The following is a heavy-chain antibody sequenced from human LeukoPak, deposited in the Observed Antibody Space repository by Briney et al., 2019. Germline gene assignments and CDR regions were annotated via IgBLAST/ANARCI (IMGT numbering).Heavy chain of an antibody. D-gene: IGHD2-8*01. CDR3: ARMEGVYYFDY. Sequence: GGSLRLSCAASGFTFSSYRMSWVRQAPGKGLEWVANIKQDGSEKYYVDPVKGRFTISRDNAKNSLYLQMNSLRAEDTAVYYCARMEGVYYFDYWGQGTLVTVSS. CDR2: IKQDGSEK. CDR1: GFTFSSYR. J-gene: IGHJ4*02. V-gene: IGHV3-7*01.